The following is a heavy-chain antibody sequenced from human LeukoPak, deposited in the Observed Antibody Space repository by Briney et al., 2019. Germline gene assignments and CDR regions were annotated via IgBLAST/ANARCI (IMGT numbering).Heavy chain of an antibody. Sequence: PSETLSLTCAVYGGSFSGYYWSWIRQPPGKGLEWIGEINHSGSTNYNPSLKSRVTISVDTSKNQFSLKLSSVTAADTAVYYCARGRYCSGGSCYSSSARHYYYYGMDVWGQGTTVTVSS. CDR1: GGSFSGYY. V-gene: IGHV4-34*01. CDR2: INHSGST. D-gene: IGHD2-15*01. J-gene: IGHJ6*02. CDR3: ARGRYCSGGSCYSSSARHYYYYGMDV.